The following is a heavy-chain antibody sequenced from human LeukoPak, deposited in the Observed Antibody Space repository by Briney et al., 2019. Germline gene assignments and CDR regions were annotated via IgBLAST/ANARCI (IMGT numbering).Heavy chain of an antibody. D-gene: IGHD2-15*01. CDR3: AKVGENVLRIYPHSYYFDS. Sequence: PGGSLRLSCTASGFTFSSYDMHWVRQAPGKGLDWVTYIWYDGSNTHYTESVKGRFTISRDNSKNTLYLQMFSLRAEDAAVYYCAKVGENVLRIYPHSYYFDSWGRGTLVAVSS. J-gene: IGHJ4*02. V-gene: IGHV3-30*02. CDR2: IWYDGSNT. CDR1: GFTFSSYD.